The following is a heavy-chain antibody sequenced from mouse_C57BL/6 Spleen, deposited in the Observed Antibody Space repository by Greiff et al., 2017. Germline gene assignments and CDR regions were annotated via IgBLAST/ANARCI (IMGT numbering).Heavy chain of an antibody. J-gene: IGHJ2*01. V-gene: IGHV5-9*01. D-gene: IGHD1-1*01. Sequence: EVKLVESGGGLVKPGGSLKLSCAASGFTFSSYTMSWVRQTPEKRLEWVATICGGGGSTYYPDSVKGRFTFSRDNAKNTLYLQMNSLRSEDTALDYCARQYDGSSDYFDDWGQGTTLTGSS. CDR2: ICGGGGST. CDR1: GFTFSSYT. CDR3: ARQYDGSSDYFDD.